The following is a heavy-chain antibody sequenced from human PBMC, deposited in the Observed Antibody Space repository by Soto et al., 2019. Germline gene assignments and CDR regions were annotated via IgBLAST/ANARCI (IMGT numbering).Heavy chain of an antibody. J-gene: IGHJ4*02. CDR2: TYPGDSAT. CDR1: GFSFSNYW. D-gene: IGHD3-16*01. V-gene: IGHV5-51*01. Sequence: PGESLKISCKTSGFSFSNYWVGWVRQMPGKGFEWRGITYPGDSATKYSPSFQGHVTISSDKSTNTAYLQWSSLRASDTAIYFCAATPRHHTDPLWHYWGQGTLVTVSS. CDR3: AATPRHHTDPLWHY.